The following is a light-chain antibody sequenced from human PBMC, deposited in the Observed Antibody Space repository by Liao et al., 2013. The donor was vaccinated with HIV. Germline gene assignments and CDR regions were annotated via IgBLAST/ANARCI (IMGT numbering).Light chain of an antibody. CDR1: YIGSKS. CDR3: QAWDSSADVV. J-gene: IGLJ2*01. V-gene: IGLV3-21*01. CDR2: YDG. Sequence: SYELTQPPSVSVAPGKTARITCGGNYIGSKSVHWYQQKPGQAPVLVIYYDGDRPSGIPERFSGSSSGNTATLTISETQPMDEAGYFCQAWDSSADVVFGGGTKLTVL.